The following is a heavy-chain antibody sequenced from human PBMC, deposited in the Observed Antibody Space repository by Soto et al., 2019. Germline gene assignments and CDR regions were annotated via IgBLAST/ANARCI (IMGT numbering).Heavy chain of an antibody. CDR3: ARGVITIFGVVTENYYYYMDV. Sequence: SETLSLTCAVYGGSFIGYYWSWIRQPPGKGLEWIGEINHSGSTNYNPSLKSRVTISVDTSKNQFSLKLSSVTAADTAVYYCARGVITIFGVVTENYYYYMDVWGKGTTVTVSS. D-gene: IGHD3-3*01. CDR1: GGSFIGYY. J-gene: IGHJ6*03. CDR2: INHSGST. V-gene: IGHV4-34*01.